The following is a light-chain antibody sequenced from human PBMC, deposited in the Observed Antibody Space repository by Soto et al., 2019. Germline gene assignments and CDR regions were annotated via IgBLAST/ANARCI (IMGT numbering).Light chain of an antibody. CDR2: GAS. V-gene: IGKV3-15*01. J-gene: IGKJ1*01. Sequence: EIVMTQYPASMSMSPGERTTQSCSPKESVGTNLAWYQQKPGQAPRLLIYGASTRATGIPARFSGSGSGTEFTLAISNLESEDFAVYFCQQYHNWPRTFGQGTKVEIK. CDR3: QQYHNWPRT. CDR1: ESVGTN.